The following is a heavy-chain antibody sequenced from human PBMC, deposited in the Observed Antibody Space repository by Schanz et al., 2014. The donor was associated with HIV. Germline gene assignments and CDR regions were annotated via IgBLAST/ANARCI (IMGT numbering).Heavy chain of an antibody. CDR3: ARDYHWNWFDP. D-gene: IGHD1-20*01. CDR1: GFTFDSYG. CDR2: ISERGGRT. Sequence: VQLVESGGGVVQPGRSLRLSCAASGFTFDSYGIHWVRQATGKGLEWVSSISERGGRTYYADSVNGRFTISRDNTKNSLYLQMNSLRAEDTAVYYCARDYHWNWFDPWGQGTLVTVSS. J-gene: IGHJ5*02. V-gene: IGHV3-21*01.